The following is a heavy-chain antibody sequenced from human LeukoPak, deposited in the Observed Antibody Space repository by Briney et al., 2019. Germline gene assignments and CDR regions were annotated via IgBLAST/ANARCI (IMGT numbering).Heavy chain of an antibody. Sequence: GGSLRLSCEASGFTFSSYGMHWLRQAPGKGLVWVADIWYDGSDKYYAGSVKGRFSISRDNSKNTLYLQMNSLRAEDPAVYYCARELPPVVNFYFDSWGQGTLVTVSS. CDR3: ARELPPVVNFYFDS. V-gene: IGHV3-33*01. CDR1: GFTFSSYG. D-gene: IGHD3-22*01. CDR2: IWYDGSDK. J-gene: IGHJ4*02.